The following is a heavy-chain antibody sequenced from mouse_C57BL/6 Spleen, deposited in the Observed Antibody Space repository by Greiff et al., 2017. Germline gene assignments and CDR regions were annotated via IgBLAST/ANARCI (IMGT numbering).Heavy chain of an antibody. J-gene: IGHJ4*01. V-gene: IGHV1-42*01. D-gene: IGHD2-4*01. CDR3: AGYDDYDGYAMDY. CDR2: INPSTGGT. CDR1: GYSFTGYY. Sequence: VQLQQSGPELVKPGASVKISCKASGYSFTGYYMNWVKQSPEKSLEWIGEINPSTGGTTYNQKFKAKATLTVDKSSSTAYMQLKSLTSEDSAVYYCAGYDDYDGYAMDYWGQGTSVTVSS.